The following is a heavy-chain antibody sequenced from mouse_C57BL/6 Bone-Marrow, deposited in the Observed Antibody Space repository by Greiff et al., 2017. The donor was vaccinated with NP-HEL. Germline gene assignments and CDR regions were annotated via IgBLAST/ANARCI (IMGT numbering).Heavy chain of an antibody. CDR1: GFTFNTYA. CDR2: IRSKSSNYAT. D-gene: IGHD2-3*01. J-gene: IGHJ3*01. Sequence: EVQLVESGGGLVQPKGSLKLSCAASGFTFNTYAMHWVRQAPGKGLEWVARIRSKSSNYATYYADSVKDRFTISRDDSQSMLYLQMNNLKTEDTAMYYCVRDRDRGLLRGFAYWGQGTLVTVSA. V-gene: IGHV10-3*01. CDR3: VRDRDRGLLRGFAY.